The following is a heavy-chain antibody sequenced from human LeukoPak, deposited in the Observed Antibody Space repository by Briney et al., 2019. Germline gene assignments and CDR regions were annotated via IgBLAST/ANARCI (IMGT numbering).Heavy chain of an antibody. J-gene: IGHJ4*02. V-gene: IGHV4-59*01. Sequence: SETLSLTCTVSGGSISTYFWSWIRQPPGKGLEWIGYVYYSGSTNYNPSLKSRVTISVDTSKNQFSLKLSSVTAADTAVYYCASTRRGAAALDYWGQGTLVTVSS. CDR2: VYYSGST. D-gene: IGHD6-13*01. CDR3: ASTRRGAAALDY. CDR1: GGSISTYF.